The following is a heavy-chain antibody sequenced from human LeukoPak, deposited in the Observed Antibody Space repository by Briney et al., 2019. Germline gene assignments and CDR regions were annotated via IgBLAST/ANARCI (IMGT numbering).Heavy chain of an antibody. Sequence: PSETLSLTCTASGGSISSSSYYWGWIRQPPGKGLEWIGSIYYSGSTYYNPSLKSRVTISVDTSKKQFSLKLSSVTAADTAVYYCARPPYSEGALDVWGQGTMVSVSS. V-gene: IGHV4-39*01. CDR3: ARPPYSEGALDV. CDR2: IYYSGST. D-gene: IGHD6-13*01. J-gene: IGHJ3*01. CDR1: GGSISSSSYY.